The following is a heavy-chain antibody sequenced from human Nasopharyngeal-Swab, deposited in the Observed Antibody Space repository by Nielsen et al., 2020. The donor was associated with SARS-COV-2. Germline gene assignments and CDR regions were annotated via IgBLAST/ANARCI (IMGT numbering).Heavy chain of an antibody. V-gene: IGHV4-31*03. D-gene: IGHD4-17*01. CDR2: IYYSGST. CDR1: GGSISSGGYY. CDR3: ARAYGDHGIDAFDI. J-gene: IGHJ3*02. Sequence: SETLSLTCTVSGGSISSGGYYWSWIRQHPGKGLEWIGYIYYSGSTYYNPSLKSRVTISVDTSKNQFSLKLSSVTAADTAVYYCARAYGDHGIDAFDIWGQGTMVTVSS.